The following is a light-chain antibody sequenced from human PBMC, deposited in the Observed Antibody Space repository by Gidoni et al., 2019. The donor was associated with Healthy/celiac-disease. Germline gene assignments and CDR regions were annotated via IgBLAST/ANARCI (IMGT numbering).Light chain of an antibody. CDR1: SSDVGGYNY. CDR2: DVS. J-gene: IGLJ2*01. Sequence: QYSLTQPASVSGSPGPSINISCTGTSSDVGGYNYVSWYQQHPGKAPKLMIYDVSNRPSGVSNRFSGSKSGNTASLTISGLQAEDEADYYCSSYTSSSTLVFGGGTKLTVL. V-gene: IGLV2-14*03. CDR3: SSYTSSSTLV.